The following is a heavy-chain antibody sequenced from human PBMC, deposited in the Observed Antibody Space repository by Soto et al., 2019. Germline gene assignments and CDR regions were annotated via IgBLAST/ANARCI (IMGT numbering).Heavy chain of an antibody. Sequence: QVQLQQWGAGLLKPSETLSLTCAVYGGSFSGYYWSWIRQPPGKGLEWIGEINHSGSTNYNPSLKSRVTISVDTSKNQFSLKLSSVTAADTAVYYCARGRRYSYGPLNFDYWGQGTLVTVSS. D-gene: IGHD5-18*01. CDR1: GGSFSGYY. CDR2: INHSGST. CDR3: ARGRRYSYGPLNFDY. V-gene: IGHV4-34*01. J-gene: IGHJ4*02.